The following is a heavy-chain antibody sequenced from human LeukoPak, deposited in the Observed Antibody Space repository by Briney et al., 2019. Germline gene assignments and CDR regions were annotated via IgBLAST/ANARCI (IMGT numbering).Heavy chain of an antibody. Sequence: SETLSLTCSVSGGSISNYYWSWIRQPPGKGLEWIGYVYISGSTNYNPSLRSRVTTALDTSKRQFSLKLSSVTAADTALYYCARIPLGYSGAYYFDSWGQGTLVTVSS. CDR1: GGSISNYY. CDR3: ARIPLGYSGAYYFDS. V-gene: IGHV4-4*09. J-gene: IGHJ4*02. D-gene: IGHD5-12*01. CDR2: VYISGST.